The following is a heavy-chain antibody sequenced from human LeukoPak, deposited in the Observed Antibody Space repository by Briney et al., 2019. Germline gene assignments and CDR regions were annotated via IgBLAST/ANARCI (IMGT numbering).Heavy chain of an antibody. V-gene: IGHV1-18*01. CDR1: GYTFTSYG. J-gene: IGHJ4*02. D-gene: IGHD3-10*01. Sequence: ASVKVSCKASGYTFTSYGISWVRAAPGQGLEWMGWISAYNGNTNYAQKLQGRVTMTTDTSTSTAYMELRSLRSDDTAVYYCARDQSGFGELSYWGQGTLVTVSS. CDR3: ARDQSGFGELSY. CDR2: ISAYNGNT.